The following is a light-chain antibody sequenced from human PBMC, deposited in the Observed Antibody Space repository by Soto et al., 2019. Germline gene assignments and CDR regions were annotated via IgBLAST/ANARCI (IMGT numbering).Light chain of an antibody. Sequence: QSALTQPASVSGSPGQSITISCTGTSSDVGSYNLVPWYQQHPGKAPKLMIYEVSKRPSGVSNRFSGSKSGNTASLTISGLQAEDEADYYCCSYAGSSTPRLGTGTKVTV. J-gene: IGLJ1*01. CDR1: SSDVGSYNL. CDR3: CSYAGSSTPR. V-gene: IGLV2-23*02. CDR2: EVS.